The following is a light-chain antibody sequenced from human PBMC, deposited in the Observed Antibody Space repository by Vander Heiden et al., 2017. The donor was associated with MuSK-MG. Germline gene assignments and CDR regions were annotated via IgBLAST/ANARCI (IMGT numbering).Light chain of an antibody. V-gene: IGKV1-8*01. CDR2: AAS. Sequence: AIRMTQSPSSFSASTGDRVTITCRASQGISSYLAWYQQKPGKVPKLLIYAASTLQSGVPSRFSGSGSGTDFTLSISCLQSEDFATYYCQQYDSSPRTFGQGTKVDIK. J-gene: IGKJ2*01. CDR1: QGISSY. CDR3: QQYDSSPRT.